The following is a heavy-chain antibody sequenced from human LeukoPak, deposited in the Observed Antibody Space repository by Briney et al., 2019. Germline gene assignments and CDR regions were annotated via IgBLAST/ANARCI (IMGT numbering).Heavy chain of an antibody. Sequence: NTGGSLRLSCAASGFTFSSYSMNWVRQAPGKGLEWVSSISSSSSYIYYADSVKGRFTISRDNAKNSLYLQMNSLRAEDTAVYYCARDFVVVVAAHYYFDYWGQGTLVTVSS. D-gene: IGHD2-15*01. J-gene: IGHJ4*02. V-gene: IGHV3-21*01. CDR1: GFTFSSYS. CDR3: ARDFVVVVAAHYYFDY. CDR2: ISSSSSYI.